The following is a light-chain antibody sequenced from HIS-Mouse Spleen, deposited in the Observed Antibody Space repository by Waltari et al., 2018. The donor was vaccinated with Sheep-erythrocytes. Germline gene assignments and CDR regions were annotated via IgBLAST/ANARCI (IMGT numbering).Light chain of an antibody. CDR2: DVS. Sequence: QSALTQPPSASGSPGQSVNISCTGTSSDVGGYNYVSWYQQHPGKAPKLMIYDVSKRPSGVPDRFSGSKSGNTASLTISGLQAEDEADYYCCSYAGSYNHVFATGTKVTVL. CDR3: CSYAGSYNHV. V-gene: IGLV2-8*01. CDR1: SSDVGGYNY. J-gene: IGLJ1*01.